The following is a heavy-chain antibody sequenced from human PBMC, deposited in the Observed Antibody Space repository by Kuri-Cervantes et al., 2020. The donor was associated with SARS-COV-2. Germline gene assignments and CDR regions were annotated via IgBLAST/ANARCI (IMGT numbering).Heavy chain of an antibody. V-gene: IGHV3-23*01. J-gene: IGHJ5*02. CDR3: ARGQGSGWYLGLYANWFDL. CDR1: GFTFSIYA. D-gene: IGHD6-19*01. Sequence: GGSLRPSCPAAGFTFSIYAMSWVRQAPGRGLEWVSAIRGSVGSTYYADSVKGRFTISRDNSKDPLYLQMISLRAEDTAVNYCARGQGSGWYLGLYANWFDLWGQGTLVTVSS. CDR2: IRGSVGST.